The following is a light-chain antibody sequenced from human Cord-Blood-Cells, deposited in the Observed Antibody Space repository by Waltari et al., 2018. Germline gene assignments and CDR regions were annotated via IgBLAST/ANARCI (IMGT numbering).Light chain of an antibody. J-gene: IGKJ2*03. CDR1: QSISSY. CDR3: QQSYSTPYS. CDR2: AAS. V-gene: IGKV1-39*01. Sequence: DIQMTQSPSSLSASVGDRVTITCRASQSISSYFNWYQQKPGKAPKLLIYAASSLQSGVPSRFSCSGSGTDFTLTSSSLQPEDFATYYCQQSYSTPYSFGQGTKLEIK.